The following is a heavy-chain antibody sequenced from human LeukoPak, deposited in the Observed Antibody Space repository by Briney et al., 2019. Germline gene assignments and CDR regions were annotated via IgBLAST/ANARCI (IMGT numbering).Heavy chain of an antibody. Sequence: GGSLRLSCAASGFTFSSYEMNWVRQAPGKGLEWVANIKQDGSEKYYVDSVKGRFTISRDNAKNSLYLQMNSLRAEDTAVYYCARDSPQFYYMDVWGKGTTVTVSS. CDR2: IKQDGSEK. CDR3: ARDSPQFYYMDV. J-gene: IGHJ6*03. CDR1: GFTFSSYE. V-gene: IGHV3-7*01. D-gene: IGHD5-24*01.